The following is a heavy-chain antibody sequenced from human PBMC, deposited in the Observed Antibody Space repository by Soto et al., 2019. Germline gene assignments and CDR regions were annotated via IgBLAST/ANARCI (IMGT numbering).Heavy chain of an antibody. V-gene: IGHV1-8*01. J-gene: IGHJ4*02. CDR1: GYTFTSYD. CDR3: ARGGMDYYDSSGYHTDY. Sequence: ASVKVSCKASGYTFTSYDINWVRQATGQGLEWMGWMNPNSGNTGYAQKFQGRVTMTRNTSISTAYMELSSLRSEDTAVYYCARGGMDYYDSSGYHTDYWGQGTLVTVSS. D-gene: IGHD3-22*01. CDR2: MNPNSGNT.